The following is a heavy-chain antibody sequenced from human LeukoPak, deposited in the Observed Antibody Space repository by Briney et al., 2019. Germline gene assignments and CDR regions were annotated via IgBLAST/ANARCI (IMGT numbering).Heavy chain of an antibody. CDR1: GGSISSYY. Sequence: PSETLSLTCTVPGGSISSYYWSWIRLPPGKGLEWIGYLSKIGNTNYSPSLKSRVTIFGDTSKNQFFLKLSSVTAADPAMYYCARARYVNSFYAFDIWGQGTLVTVSS. J-gene: IGHJ3*02. V-gene: IGHV4-59*01. CDR2: LSKIGNT. D-gene: IGHD3-9*01. CDR3: ARARYVNSFYAFDI.